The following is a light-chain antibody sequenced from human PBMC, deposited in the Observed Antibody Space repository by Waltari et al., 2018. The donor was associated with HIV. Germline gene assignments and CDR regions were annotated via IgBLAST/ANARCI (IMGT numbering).Light chain of an antibody. CDR2: DDN. CDR3: SSYAGTNRL. CDR1: SSDVGGYKY. Sequence: QSALTQPPSASGSPGQSVTITCTGISSDVGGYKYVSWYQHHPGKAPKLMIYDDNIRPAGVPDPFSGSKPGNTASLTVSVLQADDEADYYCSSYAGTNRLFGGGTKLTVL. V-gene: IGLV2-8*01. J-gene: IGLJ2*01.